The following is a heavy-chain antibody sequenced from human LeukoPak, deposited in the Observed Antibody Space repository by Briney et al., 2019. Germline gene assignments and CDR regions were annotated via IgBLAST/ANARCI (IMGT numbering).Heavy chain of an antibody. V-gene: IGHV1-24*01. D-gene: IGHD5-12*01. CDR3: ARALSWVDIVATITGAYYYYMDV. Sequence: ASVKVSCKVSGYTLTELSMHWVRQAPGKGLEWMGGFDPEDGETIYAQKFQGRVTMTEDTSTDTAYTELSSLRSEDTAVYYCARALSWVDIVATITGAYYYYMDVWGKGTTVTVSS. J-gene: IGHJ6*03. CDR2: FDPEDGET. CDR1: GYTLTELS.